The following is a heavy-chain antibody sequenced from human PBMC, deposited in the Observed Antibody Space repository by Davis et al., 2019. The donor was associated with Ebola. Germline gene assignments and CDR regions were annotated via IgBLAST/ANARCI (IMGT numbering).Heavy chain of an antibody. J-gene: IGHJ4*02. CDR2: INPNSGGT. CDR3: ARDRYSDGSGYFFEQSH. V-gene: IGHV1-2*02. Sequence: ASVKVSCKASGGTFSSYAISWVRQAPGQGLEWMGWINPNSGGTNYAQKFQGRVTMTRDTSISTAYMELSSLRSEDTAVYYCARDRYSDGSGYFFEQSHWGQGTLVTVSS. D-gene: IGHD3-22*01. CDR1: GGTFSSYA.